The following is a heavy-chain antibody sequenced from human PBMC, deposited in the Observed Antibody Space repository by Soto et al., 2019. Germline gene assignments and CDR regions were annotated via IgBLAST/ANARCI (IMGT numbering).Heavy chain of an antibody. J-gene: IGHJ5*02. V-gene: IGHV2-26*01. CDR1: GFSLSNARMG. Sequence: QVALKESGPVLVKPTETLTLTCTVSGFSLSNARMGVSWIRQPPGKAPEWLALIFSNDEKSYSTSLETRLAISKDTSKSQVVLTMTNMDPVDTATYYCARIHSSGWYTGWFDPWGQGTLVTVSS. CDR2: IFSNDEK. D-gene: IGHD6-19*01. CDR3: ARIHSSGWYTGWFDP.